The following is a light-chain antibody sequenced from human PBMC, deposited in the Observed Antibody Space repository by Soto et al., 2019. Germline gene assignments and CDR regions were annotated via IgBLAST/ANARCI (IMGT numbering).Light chain of an antibody. CDR3: QQYNNWPPANT. J-gene: IGKJ2*01. V-gene: IGKV3-15*01. CDR2: GAS. Sequence: EIVMTQSPATLSVSPGERATLSRRASQSVSSNLAWYQQKPGQAPRLLIYGASTRATGIPARFSGSGSGTEFTLTISSLQSEDFAVYYCQQYNNWPPANTFGQGTKLEIK. CDR1: QSVSSN.